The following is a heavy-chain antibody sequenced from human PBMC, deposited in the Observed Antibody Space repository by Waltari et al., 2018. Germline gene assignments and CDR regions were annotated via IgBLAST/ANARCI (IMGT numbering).Heavy chain of an antibody. CDR1: GYSFTSYW. CDR2: IYPGDSDT. CDR3: ARHIRTDTAMVEYYFDY. D-gene: IGHD5-18*01. V-gene: IGHV5-51*01. Sequence: EVQLVQSGAEVKKPGESLKISWKGSGYSFTSYWIGWVRQMPGKGLEWMGIIYPGDSDTRYSPSFQGQVTISADKSISTAYLQWSSLKASDTAMYYCARHIRTDTAMVEYYFDYWGQGTLVTVSS. J-gene: IGHJ4*02.